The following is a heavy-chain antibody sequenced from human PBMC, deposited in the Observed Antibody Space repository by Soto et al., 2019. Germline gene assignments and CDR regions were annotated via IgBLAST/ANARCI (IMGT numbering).Heavy chain of an antibody. CDR1: GGSLSIYY. V-gene: IGHV4-59*01. J-gene: IGHJ5*02. Sequence: SETLSLTCTVSGGSLSIYYWSWIRQPPGKGLEWIGSVYYSGITNYNPSLKSRVSISVDTSKNQFSLNLTSVTAADTAVYYCAREFDPWGQGTLVTVSS. CDR3: AREFDP. CDR2: VYYSGIT.